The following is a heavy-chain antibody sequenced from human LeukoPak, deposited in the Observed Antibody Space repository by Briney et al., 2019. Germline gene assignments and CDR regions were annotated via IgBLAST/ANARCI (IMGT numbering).Heavy chain of an antibody. J-gene: IGHJ4*02. CDR2: ISDSGDST. CDR1: GFTFSSYA. D-gene: IGHD2-8*01. Sequence: QPGGSLRLSCAASGFTFSSYAMSWVRQAPGKGLEWVSGISDSGDSTYYADSVKGRFTISRDNSKNTLYLQMISLRAEDTAVYYCAKDELSTNSPRDFDHWGQGNLVTVSS. V-gene: IGHV3-23*01. CDR3: AKDELSTNSPRDFDH.